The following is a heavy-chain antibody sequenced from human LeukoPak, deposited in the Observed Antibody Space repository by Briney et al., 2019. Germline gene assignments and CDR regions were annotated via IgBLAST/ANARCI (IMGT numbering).Heavy chain of an antibody. CDR1: GLSFSSYT. Sequence: GGSLRLSCAPSGLSFSSYTIHWVRQAPGKGLEWVSSISSSSSYIYYADSVKGRFTISRDNAENSLYLQMNSLRAEDTAVYYCVRCSGSCTWGQGTLVTVSS. J-gene: IGHJ5*02. V-gene: IGHV3-21*04. CDR3: VRCSGSCT. CDR2: ISSSSSYI. D-gene: IGHD1-26*01.